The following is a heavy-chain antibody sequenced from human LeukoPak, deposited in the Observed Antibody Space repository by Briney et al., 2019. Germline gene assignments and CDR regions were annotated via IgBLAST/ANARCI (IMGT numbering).Heavy chain of an antibody. CDR2: TYYTSQWYN. V-gene: IGHV6-1*01. CDR3: ARNFYRAFDF. D-gene: IGHD2/OR15-2a*01. CDR1: GDSVSRNNAA. Sequence: SQTLPLTCVISGDSVSRNNAAWNWIRQSPSRGLEWLGRTYYTSQWYNDYAVSVRSRITINPDTSKNQFSLQLNSVTPEDTAVYYCARNFYRAFDFWGQGTMVTVSS. J-gene: IGHJ3*01.